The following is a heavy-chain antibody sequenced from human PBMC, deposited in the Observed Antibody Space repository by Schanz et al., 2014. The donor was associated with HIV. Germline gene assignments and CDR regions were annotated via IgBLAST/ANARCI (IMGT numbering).Heavy chain of an antibody. V-gene: IGHV1-8*01. CDR2: MNPNSGHT. CDR1: GYTFSSYD. J-gene: IGHJ5*02. Sequence: QVPLVQSGAEVKNPGASVKVSCKASGYTFSSYDINWVRQATGQGLEWMGWMNPNSGHTGYAQKFQGRVDMTRTTSIRTAYMELRGLTSEDTAVYFCARARAKIEGRPVGNWFDPWGQGTLVTVSS. D-gene: IGHD6-6*01. CDR3: ARARAKIEGRPVGNWFDP.